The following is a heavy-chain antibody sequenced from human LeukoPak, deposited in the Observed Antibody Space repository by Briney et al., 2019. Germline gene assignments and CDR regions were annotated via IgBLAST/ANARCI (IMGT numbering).Heavy chain of an antibody. CDR3: ARDPKDGYDSSIDY. Sequence: GGSLRLSCAASGFTFSSYEMNWVRQAPGKGLEWVSYISSSGSTIYYADSVKGRFTISRDNAKNSLYLQMNSLRAEDTAVYYCARDPKDGYDSSIDYWGQGTLVTVSS. D-gene: IGHD3-22*01. J-gene: IGHJ4*02. CDR1: GFTFSSYE. V-gene: IGHV3-48*03. CDR2: ISSSGSTI.